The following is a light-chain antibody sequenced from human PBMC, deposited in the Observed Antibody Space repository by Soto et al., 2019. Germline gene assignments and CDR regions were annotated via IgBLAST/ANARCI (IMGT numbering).Light chain of an antibody. V-gene: IGKV1-12*01. CDR1: QLISSW. CDR3: QQASSFPLT. J-gene: IGKJ4*01. CDR2: GAS. Sequence: QMTQSPSSVSASVGDSVTITCRASQLISSWLAWYQVKPGKAPKLLIYGASNRESGVPSRFSGSESGTLFTLTINSLQPEDFATYYCQQASSFPLTFGGGTTVEI.